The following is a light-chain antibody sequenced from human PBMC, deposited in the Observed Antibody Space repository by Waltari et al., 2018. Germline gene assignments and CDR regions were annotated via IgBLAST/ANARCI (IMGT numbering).Light chain of an antibody. Sequence: DFPMTQSPSSLSASVRERVTITCRASQSISTYLNWYQQKPGKAPNLLIYAASSLQSGVPSRFSGSGSGTDFTLTISSLQPEDFATYYCQQSYSPLTFGGGTKVEIK. CDR3: QQSYSPLT. V-gene: IGKV1-39*01. CDR2: AAS. J-gene: IGKJ4*01. CDR1: QSISTY.